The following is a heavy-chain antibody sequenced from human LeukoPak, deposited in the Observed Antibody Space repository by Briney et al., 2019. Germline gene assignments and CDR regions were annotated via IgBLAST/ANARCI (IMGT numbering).Heavy chain of an antibody. J-gene: IGHJ3*02. CDR1: AYRFSDYW. Sequence: AESLKISCKASAYRFSDYWLGWVRQIPGKGLEWMGLIYPGDSDTRYSPSFQGQVTISADKSISTAYLQLSSLKASDTAMYYCARASIVAGNSNVFDIWGQGTMVAVSS. D-gene: IGHD5-12*01. CDR3: ARASIVAGNSNVFDI. CDR2: IYPGDSDT. V-gene: IGHV5-51*01.